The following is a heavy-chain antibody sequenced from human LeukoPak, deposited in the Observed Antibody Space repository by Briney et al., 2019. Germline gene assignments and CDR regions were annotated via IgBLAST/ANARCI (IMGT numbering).Heavy chain of an antibody. CDR1: DDSITMYY. CDR2: VDHTGST. V-gene: IGHV4-59*01. D-gene: IGHD4-11*01. Sequence: PSETLSLTCTVSDDSITMYYWTWIRQPPGKGLEWIGYVDHTGSTKFNPSLIGRVSISRDTSNNFFSLRLRSVAAADTAVYFCARGRVSSSTWYSTYYYFFYMDFWGKGTTVTVSS. J-gene: IGHJ6*03. CDR3: ARGRVSSSTWYSTYYYFFYMDF.